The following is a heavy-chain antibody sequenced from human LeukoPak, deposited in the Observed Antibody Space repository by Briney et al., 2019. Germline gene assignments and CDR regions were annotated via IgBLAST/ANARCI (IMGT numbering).Heavy chain of an antibody. CDR1: GFIFSSYS. CDR3: ARGIPPDY. D-gene: IGHD2-2*02. J-gene: IGHJ4*02. Sequence: GGSLRLSCAASGFIFSSYSMSWVRQAPGKGLEWVSVITGSGGNTYYADSVKGRFTISRDNSKNTLYLQMNSLRAEDTAVYYCARGIPPDYWGQGTLVTVSS. CDR2: ITGSGGNT. V-gene: IGHV3-23*01.